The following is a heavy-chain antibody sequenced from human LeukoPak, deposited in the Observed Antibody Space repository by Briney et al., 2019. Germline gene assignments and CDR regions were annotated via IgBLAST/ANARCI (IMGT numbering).Heavy chain of an antibody. CDR1: GFTFSSYA. J-gene: IGHJ4*02. D-gene: IGHD6-19*01. CDR2: ISGSGGST. Sequence: GGSLRLSCAASGFTFSSYAMSWVRQAPGKGLEWVSAISGSGGSTYYADSVKGRFTISRDNSKNTLYLQMNSLRAEDTAVYYCVRGSSGWYYFDHWGQGTLVTVSS. V-gene: IGHV3-23*01. CDR3: VRGSSGWYYFDH.